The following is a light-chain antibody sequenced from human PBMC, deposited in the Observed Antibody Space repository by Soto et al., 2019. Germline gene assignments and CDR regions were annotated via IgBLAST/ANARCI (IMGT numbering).Light chain of an antibody. Sequence: DIQMTQSPSTLSGSVGDRVTITCRASQTLSSWLAWYQQKPGKAPKLLIYKASTLKSGVPSRFSGSGYGTVFTLPISSLQPGDFATYHCQHYNSYSEACGQGTKVELK. J-gene: IGKJ1*01. CDR1: QTLSSW. V-gene: IGKV1-5*03. CDR2: KAS. CDR3: QHYNSYSEA.